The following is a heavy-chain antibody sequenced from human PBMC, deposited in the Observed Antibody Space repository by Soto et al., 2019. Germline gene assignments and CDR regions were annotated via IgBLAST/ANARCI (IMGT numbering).Heavy chain of an antibody. V-gene: IGHV3-74*01. CDR3: ARGSGWSLFDY. D-gene: IGHD6-19*01. CDR2: NNSDGSDT. J-gene: IGHJ4*02. Sequence: VPLVESGGGLVQPGGSLRLSCAASGLTFSTYWMYWVRQAPGKGLGGVSRNNSDGSDTSYAYYVKGRFTNARDNAKNTLYLEMNRLRAEDTAVFYCARGSGWSLFDYWGQGTLVTVSS. CDR1: GLTFSTYW.